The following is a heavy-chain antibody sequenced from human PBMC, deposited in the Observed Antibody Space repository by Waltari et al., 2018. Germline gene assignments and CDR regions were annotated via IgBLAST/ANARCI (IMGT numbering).Heavy chain of an antibody. D-gene: IGHD3-22*01. CDR2: IYYSGTT. Sequence: QVQLQASGPGLVKPSETLSLTCTVSGGSISGYYWSWIRRPQGEGLEWIGYIYYSGTTNYSPSLKSRVTISVDTSKNQFSLKLNSVTAADTAVYYCARVGYDSSGYYSHFDYWGQGTLVTVSS. CDR1: GGSISGYY. J-gene: IGHJ4*02. CDR3: ARVGYDSSGYYSHFDY. V-gene: IGHV4-59*08.